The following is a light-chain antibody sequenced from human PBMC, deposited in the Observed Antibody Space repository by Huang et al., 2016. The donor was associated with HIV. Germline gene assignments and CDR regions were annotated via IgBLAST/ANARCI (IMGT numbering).Light chain of an antibody. CDR3: QQFNHYPLT. Sequence: QLTQSPSSLSASVGDRVTITCRASQGISNTLAWYQQKPGKAPKLLIYDASSLQRVAPSRFSGSGSGTDFTLTISSLQPEDCATYYCQQFNHYPLTFGGGTKVEIE. J-gene: IGKJ4*01. V-gene: IGKV1D-13*01. CDR1: QGISNT. CDR2: DAS.